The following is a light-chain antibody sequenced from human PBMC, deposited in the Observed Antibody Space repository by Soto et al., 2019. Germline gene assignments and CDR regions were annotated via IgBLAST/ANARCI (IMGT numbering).Light chain of an antibody. CDR3: QQSHSTPLT. Sequence: DIAVLQSPSSLSASVGDRVTITCRASLRISKYLNWYQQLPGKAPKLLIYGASSFQSGVPARFSGSGSGTDFTLTISGLQPEDSATYYCQQSHSTPLTFGGGTKLES. CDR1: LRISKY. V-gene: IGKV1-39*01. CDR2: GAS. J-gene: IGKJ4*01.